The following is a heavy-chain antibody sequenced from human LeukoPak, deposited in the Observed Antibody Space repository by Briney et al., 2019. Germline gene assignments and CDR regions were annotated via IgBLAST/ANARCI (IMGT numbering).Heavy chain of an antibody. CDR2: MNPNSGNT. J-gene: IGHJ5*02. V-gene: IGHV1-8*03. CDR3: ARCPSGSGSYYATSNWFDP. CDR1: GYTFTGYY. D-gene: IGHD3-10*01. Sequence: ASVKVSCKASGYTFTGYYMHWVRQAPGQGLEWMGWMNPNSGNTGYAQKFQGRVTLTRDTSISTAYMELSSLRSEDTAVYYCARCPSGSGSYYATSNWFDPWGQGTLVTVSS.